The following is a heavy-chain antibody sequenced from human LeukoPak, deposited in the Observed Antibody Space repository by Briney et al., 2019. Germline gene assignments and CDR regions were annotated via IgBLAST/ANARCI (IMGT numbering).Heavy chain of an antibody. D-gene: IGHD6-13*01. J-gene: IGHJ5*02. Sequence: ASVKVSCKASGYTFTIYGISRVRQAPGQGLEWMGWISAYNGNTNYAQKPQGRVTMTTDTSTSTAYMELRSLRSDDTAVYYCAREVGSSSWYKNWFDPWGQGTLVTVSS. CDR1: GYTFTIYG. CDR2: ISAYNGNT. V-gene: IGHV1-18*01. CDR3: AREVGSSSWYKNWFDP.